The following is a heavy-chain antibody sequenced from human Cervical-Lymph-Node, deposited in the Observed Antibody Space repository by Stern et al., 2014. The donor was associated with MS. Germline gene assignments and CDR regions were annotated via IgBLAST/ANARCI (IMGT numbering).Heavy chain of an antibody. J-gene: IGHJ4*02. CDR1: GFTFSSSS. CDR2: ISSSSSYI. CDR3: ARNGAGGSYSASAFDY. V-gene: IGHV3-21*01. D-gene: IGHD1-26*01. Sequence: EMQLVESGGGLFKPGGSLRLSCAASGFTFSSSSMNWVRQAPGKGLEWVSSISSSSSYIYYADSVKGRFAISRDNAKNSLYLQMNSLRAEDTAVYYCARNGAGGSYSASAFDYWGQGTLVTVSS.